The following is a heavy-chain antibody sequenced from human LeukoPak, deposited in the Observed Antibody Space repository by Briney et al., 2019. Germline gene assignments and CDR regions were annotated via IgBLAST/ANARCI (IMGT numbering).Heavy chain of an antibody. CDR1: GGSISSSRYY. CDR3: VRHDLIGITGGNFDY. V-gene: IGHV4-39*01. J-gene: IGHJ4*02. CDR2: IYYIGST. Sequence: ASETLSLTCTVSGGSISSSRYYWGCICQPPGKGLEWLGSIYYIGSTYCNPSLKSRVTVSVDTSKNQFSLELNSVTAADTAVYYCVRHDLIGITGGNFDYWGQGTLVSVSS. D-gene: IGHD1-14*01.